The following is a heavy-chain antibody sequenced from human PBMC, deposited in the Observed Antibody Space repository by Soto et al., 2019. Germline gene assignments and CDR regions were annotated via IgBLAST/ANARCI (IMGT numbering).Heavy chain of an antibody. CDR3: ARHQYGLDV. CDR1: GNSPTNYW. CDR2: ISLGDSDT. V-gene: IGHV5-51*01. Sequence: PGESLKISCKASGNSPTNYWIAWVRRMPGKGLEWMGIISLGDSDTRYSPSFQGHITISGDKSINTAYLQWSSLKASDIAMYYCARHQYGLDVWGQGTAVTVSS. J-gene: IGHJ6*02.